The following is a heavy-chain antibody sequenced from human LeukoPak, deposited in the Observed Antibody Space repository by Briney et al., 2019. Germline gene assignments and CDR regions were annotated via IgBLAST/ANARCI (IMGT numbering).Heavy chain of an antibody. CDR2: IYYSGST. CDR1: GGSISSSSYY. V-gene: IGHV4-39*07. Sequence: SETLSLTCTVSGGSISSSSYYWGWIRQPPGKGLEWIGSIYYSGSTYYNPSLKSRVTISVDTSKNQFSLKLRSVTAADTAVYYCARTGIAAAAVFDYWGQGTLVTVSS. CDR3: ARTGIAAAAVFDY. D-gene: IGHD6-13*01. J-gene: IGHJ4*02.